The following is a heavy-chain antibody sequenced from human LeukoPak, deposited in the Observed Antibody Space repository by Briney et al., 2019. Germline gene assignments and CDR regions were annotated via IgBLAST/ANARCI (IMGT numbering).Heavy chain of an antibody. J-gene: IGHJ4*02. CDR2: INSDGSST. CDR1: GFTFSSYG. Sequence: GGTLRLSCAASGFTFSSYGMSWVRQAPGKGLVWVSRINSDGSSTSYADSVKGRFTISRDNAKNTLYLQMNSLRAEDTAMYYCARDIVVVPATFDYWGQGTLVSVSS. D-gene: IGHD2-2*01. V-gene: IGHV3-74*01. CDR3: ARDIVVVPATFDY.